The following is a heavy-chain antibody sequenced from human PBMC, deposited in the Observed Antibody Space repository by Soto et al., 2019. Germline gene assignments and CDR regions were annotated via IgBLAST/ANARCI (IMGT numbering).Heavy chain of an antibody. CDR3: ARDLGGWPDY. Sequence: ASVKVSCTDSGYTFTSYASHWVRQAPGQRLEWMGWINAGNGNTKYSQKFQGRVTITRDTSASTAYMELSSLRSEDTAVYYCARDLGGWPDYWGQGTLVTVSS. CDR1: GYTFTSYA. V-gene: IGHV1-3*01. CDR2: INAGNGNT. J-gene: IGHJ4*02. D-gene: IGHD2-15*01.